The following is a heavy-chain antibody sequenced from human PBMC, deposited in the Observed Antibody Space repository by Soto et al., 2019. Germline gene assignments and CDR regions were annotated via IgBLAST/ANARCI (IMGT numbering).Heavy chain of an antibody. CDR3: AKDREPYSRRSWPYF. CDR1: GFTFSSYG. Sequence: GGSLRLSCAASGFTFSSYGMHWVRQAPGKGLECVTVTSFDGSNKYYADSVKGRFTISRDNSKNTLFLQMNSLRAEDTAVYYCAKDREPYSRRSWPYFWGQGTLATVSS. V-gene: IGHV3-30*18. CDR2: TSFDGSNK. J-gene: IGHJ4*02. D-gene: IGHD6-13*01.